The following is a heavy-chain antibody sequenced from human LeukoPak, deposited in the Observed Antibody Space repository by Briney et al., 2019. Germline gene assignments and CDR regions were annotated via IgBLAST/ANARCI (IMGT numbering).Heavy chain of an antibody. Sequence: GGSLRLSCVASGFTFSSYSMNWFRQAPGKGLEWVSCISSTSRYIYYADSVKGRFTISRDNAKNSVYLQINSLRAEDTAVYYCTRAVAADDFSPGYWGQGTLVTVSS. D-gene: IGHD3/OR15-3a*01. CDR2: ISSTSRYI. V-gene: IGHV3-21*01. CDR3: TRAVAADDFSPGY. CDR1: GFTFSSYS. J-gene: IGHJ4*02.